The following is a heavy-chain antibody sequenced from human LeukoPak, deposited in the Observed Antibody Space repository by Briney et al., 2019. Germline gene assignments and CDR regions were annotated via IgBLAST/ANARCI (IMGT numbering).Heavy chain of an antibody. CDR2: IYSSGST. D-gene: IGHD3/OR15-3a*01. Sequence: SETLSLTCTVSGGSINSYYWTWIRQTAGKGLEWIGRIYSSGSTKYNPSLKSRVTMSVDTSKNQFSLKLSSVTAADTAVYYCASGRNWFDPWGQGTLVAVSS. V-gene: IGHV4-4*07. J-gene: IGHJ5*02. CDR1: GGSINSYY. CDR3: ASGRNWFDP.